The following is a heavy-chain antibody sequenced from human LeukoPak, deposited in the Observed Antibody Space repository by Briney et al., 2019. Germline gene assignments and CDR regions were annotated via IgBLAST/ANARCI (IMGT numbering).Heavy chain of an antibody. J-gene: IGHJ4*02. D-gene: IGHD5-18*01. Sequence: PSETLSLTCTVFGGSISSYYWSWIRQPPGKGLEWIGYIYYSGSTNYNPSLKSRVTMSVDTSKNQFSLKLSSVTAADTAVYYCARDNGYSLNYWGQGTLVTV. V-gene: IGHV4-59*12. CDR3: ARDNGYSLNY. CDR1: GGSISSYY. CDR2: IYYSGST.